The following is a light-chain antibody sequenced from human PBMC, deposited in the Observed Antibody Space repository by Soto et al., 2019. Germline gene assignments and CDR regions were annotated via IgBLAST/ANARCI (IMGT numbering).Light chain of an antibody. CDR2: ATS. CDR1: QLISTY. J-gene: IGKJ2*01. CDR3: QQSYSLPPT. Sequence: DIQMTQSPSSLSASVGDRVTIPCRSSQLISTYLCWYQQKPGKAPKLLIYATSSLQSGVPSRFSGSGSGTDFTLTISSLQPEDFATYYCQQSYSLPPTFGQGTKVDIK. V-gene: IGKV1-39*01.